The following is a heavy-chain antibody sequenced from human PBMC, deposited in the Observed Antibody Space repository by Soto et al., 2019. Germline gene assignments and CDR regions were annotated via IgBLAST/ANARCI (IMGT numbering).Heavy chain of an antibody. Sequence: SVKVSCKAPGGTFSSYAISWVRQAPGQGLEWMGGIIPIFGTANYAQKFQGRVTITADKSTSTAYMELSSLRSEDTAVYYCAIARRDGYNSAYFDYWGQGTLVTVSS. D-gene: IGHD5-12*01. CDR3: AIARRDGYNSAYFDY. CDR2: IIPIFGTA. V-gene: IGHV1-69*06. CDR1: GGTFSSYA. J-gene: IGHJ4*02.